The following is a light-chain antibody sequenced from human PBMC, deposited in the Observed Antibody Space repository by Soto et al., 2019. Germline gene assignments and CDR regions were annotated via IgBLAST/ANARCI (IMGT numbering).Light chain of an antibody. J-gene: IGKJ5*01. CDR1: QSVNSR. CDR3: QHYGRSPIT. Sequence: IGWPPSPGTLSLSPGERAPLSCRASQSVNSRLAWYQHKPGQAPRLLISGASSRATGIPDRFSGSGSATDFTLTISRLEPEDFALYYCQHYGRSPITFGQGTRLEI. CDR2: GAS. V-gene: IGKV3-20*01.